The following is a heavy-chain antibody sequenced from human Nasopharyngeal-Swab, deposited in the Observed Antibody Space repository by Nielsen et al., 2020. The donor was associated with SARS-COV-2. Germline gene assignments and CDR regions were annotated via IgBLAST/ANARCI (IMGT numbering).Heavy chain of an antibody. CDR2: ISGYNGKT. J-gene: IGHJ6*02. Sequence: WVRQAPGQGHEWMGWISGYNGKTNYAEKFQDRATMTTDTSTYTAYMELRSLRSDDTAMYYCAREGAMVRSYGMDVWGQGTTVTVSS. V-gene: IGHV1-18*01. CDR3: AREGAMVRSYGMDV. D-gene: IGHD3-10*01.